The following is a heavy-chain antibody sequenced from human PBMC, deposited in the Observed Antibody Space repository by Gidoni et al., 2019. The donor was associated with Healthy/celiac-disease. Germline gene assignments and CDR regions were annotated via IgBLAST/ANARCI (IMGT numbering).Heavy chain of an antibody. J-gene: IGHJ6*02. V-gene: IGHV1-69*19. CDR3: ARRAGAIDVDTAMVLFYGMDV. Sequence: GLEWMGGIIPIFGTANYAQKFQGRVTITADESTSTAYMELSSLRSEDTAVYYCARRAGAIDVDTAMVLFYGMDVWGQGTTVTVSS. CDR2: IIPIFGTA. D-gene: IGHD5-18*01.